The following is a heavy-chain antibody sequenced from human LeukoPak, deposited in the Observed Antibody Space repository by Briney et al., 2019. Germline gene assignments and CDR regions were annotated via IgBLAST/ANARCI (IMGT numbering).Heavy chain of an antibody. J-gene: IGHJ4*02. D-gene: IGHD6-19*01. CDR2: ISWNSGTI. Sequence: GGSLRLSCAGSGFIINNYAMHWVRHPPGKGLEWVSGISWNSGTIDYADSVRGRFTISRDNAKNSLYLQMDSLRVEDTAFYYCAKDNRRHYTSGPNPDSLHWGQGALVTVSS. V-gene: IGHV3-9*01. CDR1: GFIINNYA. CDR3: AKDNRRHYTSGPNPDSLH.